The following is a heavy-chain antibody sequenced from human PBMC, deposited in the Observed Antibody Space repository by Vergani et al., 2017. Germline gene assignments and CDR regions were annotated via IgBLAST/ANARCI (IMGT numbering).Heavy chain of an antibody. CDR3: AKKVASSWYNVAPYYCDD. J-gene: IGHJ4*02. D-gene: IGHD6-13*01. Sequence: EVQLLESGGGLVQPGGSLRLSCAASGFTFSSYAMSWVRQAPGKGLEWVSAISGSGGSTYYADSVKGRFTISRDSSKNTLYLQMNSLRAEDTAVYYCAKKVASSWYNVAPYYCDDGGEGTRVTVSS. CDR1: GFTFSSYA. CDR2: ISGSGGST. V-gene: IGHV3-23*01.